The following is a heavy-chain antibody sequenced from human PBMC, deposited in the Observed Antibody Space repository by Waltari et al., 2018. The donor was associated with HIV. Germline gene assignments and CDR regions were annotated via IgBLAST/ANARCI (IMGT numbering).Heavy chain of an antibody. V-gene: IGHV3-7*01. CDR1: GFTFSNYW. CDR2: IKDDGTEK. J-gene: IGHJ3*01. D-gene: IGHD1-26*01. Sequence: EVQLVESGGGLVQPGGSLRLSCAASGFTFSNYWMNWVRPTTTKGLEWVANIKDDGTEKYYVDSVKGRFTISRDNARNSLFLQMNSLRVEDTAVYYCARLVYTGSYIDSFDVWGQGTKATVSS. CDR3: ARLVYTGSYIDSFDV.